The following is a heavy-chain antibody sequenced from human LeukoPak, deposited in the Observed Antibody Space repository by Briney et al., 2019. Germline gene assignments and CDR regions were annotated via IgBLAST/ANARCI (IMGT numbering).Heavy chain of an antibody. D-gene: IGHD2-2*01. CDR2: ISAYNGNT. J-gene: IGHJ5*02. CDR3: ARSLLCSTSCYLNWFDP. Sequence: GASVKVSCKASRYTFTSYGISWVRQAPGQGLEWMGWISAYNGNTNYAQKLQGRVTMTTDTSTSTAYMELRSLRSDDTAVCYCARSLLCSTSCYLNWFDPWGQGTLVTVSS. V-gene: IGHV1-18*04. CDR1: RYTFTSYG.